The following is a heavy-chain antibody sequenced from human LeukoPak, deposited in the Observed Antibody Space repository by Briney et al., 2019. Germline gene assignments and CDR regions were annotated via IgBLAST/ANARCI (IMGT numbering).Heavy chain of an antibody. D-gene: IGHD3-22*01. J-gene: IGHJ6*03. CDR2: IRYDGSNK. CDR3: AKEGSDSSGYYYVPLFYYYYMDV. V-gene: IGHV3-30*02. CDR1: GFTFSSYA. Sequence: TGGSLRLSCAVSGFTFSSYAMSWVRQAPGKGLEWVAFIRYDGSNKYYADSVKGRFTISRDNSKNTLYLQMNSLRAEDTAVYYCAKEGSDSSGYYYVPLFYYYYMDVWGKGTTVTVSS.